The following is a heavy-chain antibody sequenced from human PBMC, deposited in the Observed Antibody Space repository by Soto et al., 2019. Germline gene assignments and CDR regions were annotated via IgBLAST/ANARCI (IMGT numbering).Heavy chain of an antibody. CDR1: GVTFSSYA. D-gene: IGHD6-13*01. CDR2: ISGSGGST. Sequence: GSLRLSCAASGVTFSSYAMSWVRQAPGKGLEWVSAISGSGGSTYYADSVKGRFTISRENSKNTLYLQMNSLRAEDTAVYYCAKDGDIAAAPNWSDPWGEATMVTVYS. J-gene: IGHJ5*02. V-gene: IGHV3-23*01. CDR3: AKDGDIAAAPNWSDP.